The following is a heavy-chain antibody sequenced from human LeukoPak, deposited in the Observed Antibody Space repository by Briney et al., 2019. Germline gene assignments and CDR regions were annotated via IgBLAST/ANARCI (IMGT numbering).Heavy chain of an antibody. D-gene: IGHD5-24*01. J-gene: IGHJ4*02. CDR3: ASNGYNYYYFDY. CDR2: IIPIFGTA. V-gene: IGHV1-69*05. Sequence: ASVKVSCKASGGTFSSYAISRVRQAPGQGLEWMGGIIPIFGTANYAQKFQGRVTITTDESTSTAYMELSSLRSEDTAVYYCASNGYNYYYFDYWGQGTLVTVSS. CDR1: GGTFSSYA.